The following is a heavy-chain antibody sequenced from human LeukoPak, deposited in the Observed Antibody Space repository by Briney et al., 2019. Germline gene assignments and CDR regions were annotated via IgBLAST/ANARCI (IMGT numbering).Heavy chain of an antibody. J-gene: IGHJ4*02. CDR1: GLTLSNVW. V-gene: IGHV3-30*18. Sequence: GGSLRLSCAASGLTLSNVWIHWVRQAPGKGLEWVAVISYDGSNKYYADSVKGRFTISRDNSKNTLYLQMNSLRAEDTAVYYCANWYSSGWSSGYWGQGTLVTVSS. CDR2: ISYDGSNK. D-gene: IGHD6-19*01. CDR3: ANWYSSGWSSGY.